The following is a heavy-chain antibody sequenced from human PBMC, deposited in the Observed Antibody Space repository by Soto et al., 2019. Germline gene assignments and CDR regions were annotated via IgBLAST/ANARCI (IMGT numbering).Heavy chain of an antibody. V-gene: IGHV4-39*01. D-gene: IGHD2-8*01. CDR2: IYYSGST. J-gene: IGHJ4*02. CDR3: ARHARSDCTNGVCYDY. CDR1: GGSISSSSYY. Sequence: SETLSLTCTVSGGSISSSSYYWGWIRQPPGKGLEWIGSIYYSGSTYYNPSLKSRVTISVDTSKNQFSLKLSSVTAADTAVYYCARHARSDCTNGVCYDYWAQGTLVTVSS.